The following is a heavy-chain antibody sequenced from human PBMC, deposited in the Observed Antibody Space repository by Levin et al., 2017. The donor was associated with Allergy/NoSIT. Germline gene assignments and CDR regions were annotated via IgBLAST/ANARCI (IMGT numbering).Heavy chain of an antibody. J-gene: IGHJ4*02. CDR1: GFTFSTYC. CDR2: IKEDGSQT. D-gene: IGHD3-10*01. V-gene: IGHV3-7*01. Sequence: GGSLRLSCAASGFTFSTYCMTWVRQAPGKGLEWVSNIKEDGSQTYYVDSLKGRFTISRDNTKNSLFLQMNNLRVDDTAVYYCAGGASTRLGDTTVDYWGQGTLATVSS. CDR3: AGGASTRLGDTTVDY.